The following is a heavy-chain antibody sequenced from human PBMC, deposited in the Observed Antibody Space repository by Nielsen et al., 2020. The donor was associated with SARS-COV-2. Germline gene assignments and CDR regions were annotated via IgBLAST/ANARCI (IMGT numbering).Heavy chain of an antibody. CDR3: ARDRPVYSSSWPRMDV. J-gene: IGHJ6*04. CDR2: IYYSGST. V-gene: IGHV4-31*03. CDR1: GGSISSGGYY. D-gene: IGHD6-13*01. Sequence: LRLSCTVSGGSISSGGYYWSWIRQHPGKGLEWIGYIYYSGSTYYNPSLKSRVTISVDTSKNQFSLKLSSVTAADTAVYYCARDRPVYSSSWPRMDVWGKGTTVTVSS.